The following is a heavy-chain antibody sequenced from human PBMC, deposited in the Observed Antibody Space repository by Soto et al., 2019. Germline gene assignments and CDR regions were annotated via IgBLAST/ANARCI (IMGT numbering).Heavy chain of an antibody. CDR1: GFTIGDSF. V-gene: IGHV3-11*01. CDR2: ITSDDTI. D-gene: IGHD2-21*02. CDR3: ARVGVGTAVPSWGLYDTYYYMDV. Sequence: QVQLVESGGGLVEPGGSLRLSCAASGFTIGDSFMSWIRQAPGKGPEWMLDITSDDTIYSADSVKGRFTISRDNAKNSLFLQMNSLTADDTAVYYCARVGVGTAVPSWGLYDTYYYMDVWGKGSTVTVSS. J-gene: IGHJ6*03.